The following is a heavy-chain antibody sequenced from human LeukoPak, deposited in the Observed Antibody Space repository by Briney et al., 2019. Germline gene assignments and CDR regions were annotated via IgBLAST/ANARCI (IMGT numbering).Heavy chain of an antibody. V-gene: IGHV3-23*01. CDR3: AKDASYDTSGYYPDFDY. Sequence: GGSLRLSCVASGFTFSSYAMTWVRQAPGKGLEWVSVISGSGGSTYYADSVKGRFTISRDNSRSTLYLQVNSLRAEDTAVYYCAKDASYDTSGYYPDFDYWGQGTLVTVSS. CDR2: ISGSGGST. D-gene: IGHD3-22*01. CDR1: GFTFSSYA. J-gene: IGHJ4*02.